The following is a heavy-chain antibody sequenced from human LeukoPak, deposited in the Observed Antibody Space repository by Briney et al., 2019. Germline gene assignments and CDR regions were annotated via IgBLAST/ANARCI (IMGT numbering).Heavy chain of an antibody. CDR2: MNPNSGNT. J-gene: IGHJ6*03. D-gene: IGHD3-22*01. V-gene: IGHV1-8*01. CDR1: GYTFTSYD. Sequence: GASVKVSCKASGYTFTSYDISWVRQATGQGLEWMGWMNPNSGNTDYAQKFQGRVTMTRNTSISTAYMELSSLRSEDTAVYYCARVSQNYYDSSGYRNYYYYYMDVWGKGTTVTVSS. CDR3: ARVSQNYYDSSGYRNYYYYYMDV.